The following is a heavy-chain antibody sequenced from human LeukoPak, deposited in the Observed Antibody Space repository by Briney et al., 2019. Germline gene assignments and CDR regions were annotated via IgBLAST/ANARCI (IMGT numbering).Heavy chain of an antibody. CDR2: INPDDKSS. D-gene: IGHD4-23*01. Sequence: LLGGSLRLSCAASGFTFSKYWLHWVRQPPGRGLVWLTRINPDDKSSSYADSVKGRFTISIDDAKETLFLQMNSLTAEDTAVYYCLTIVETPIDAFDIWGQGAMVTVSS. CDR1: GFTFSKYW. J-gene: IGHJ3*02. V-gene: IGHV3-74*01. CDR3: LTIVETPIDAFDI.